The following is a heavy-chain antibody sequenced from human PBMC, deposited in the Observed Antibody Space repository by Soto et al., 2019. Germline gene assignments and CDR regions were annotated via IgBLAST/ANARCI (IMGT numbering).Heavy chain of an antibody. Sequence: VQLLESGGGLAQPGGSLRLSCAASGFAFSSHPMSWVRQAPEKGLEWVSAISGSGGSTYYADSVKGRFTISRDNSKNTLYLQMNSLRAEDTAVYYCAKRVRGEYFDLWGRGTLVTVSS. D-gene: IGHD3-10*01. V-gene: IGHV3-23*01. J-gene: IGHJ2*01. CDR2: ISGSGGST. CDR1: GFAFSSHP. CDR3: AKRVRGEYFDL.